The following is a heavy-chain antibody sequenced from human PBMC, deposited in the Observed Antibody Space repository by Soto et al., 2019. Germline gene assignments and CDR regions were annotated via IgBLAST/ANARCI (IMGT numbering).Heavy chain of an antibody. CDR3: GSGMSTT. D-gene: IGHD2-2*01. Sequence: QVQLVQSGAEVKKPGASVKVSCKASGYTFTSHDINWMRQATGQGLEWMGWMNPNSGHTNYAQKFQGRVTMTRDTSRSTAYMELTNLRAEDTAIYYCGSGMSTTWGQGTLVTVSS. J-gene: IGHJ5*02. V-gene: IGHV1-8*01. CDR1: GYTFTSHD. CDR2: MNPNSGHT.